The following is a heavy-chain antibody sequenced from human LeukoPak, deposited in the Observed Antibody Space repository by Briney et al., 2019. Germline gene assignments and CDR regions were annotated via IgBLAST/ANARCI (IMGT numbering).Heavy chain of an antibody. V-gene: IGHV4-34*01. Sequence: PAETLSLTCAVYGGSFSGYYWSWLRQPPGKGLEGIGEINQIGNTNYIPSLKSRLTISIDTSNNQFSLNLTSVTAADTGVYYCARIRRPLRGYFDHWGQGTLVT. D-gene: IGHD3-16*01. CDR3: ARIRRPLRGYFDH. J-gene: IGHJ4*02. CDR1: GGSFSGYY. CDR2: INQIGNT.